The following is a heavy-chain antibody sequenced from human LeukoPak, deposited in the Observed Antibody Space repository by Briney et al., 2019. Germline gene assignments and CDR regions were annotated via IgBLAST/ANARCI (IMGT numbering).Heavy chain of an antibody. V-gene: IGHV1-2*02. CDR1: GYTFTGYY. CDR2: INPNSGGT. Sequence: GASVKVSRKASGYTFTGYYMHWVRQAPGQGLEWMGWINPNSGGTNYAQKFQGRVTMTRDTSISTAYMELSRLRSDDTAVYYCARERRQGYYYYGMDVWGQGTTVTVSS. CDR3: ARERRQGYYYYGMDV. J-gene: IGHJ6*02.